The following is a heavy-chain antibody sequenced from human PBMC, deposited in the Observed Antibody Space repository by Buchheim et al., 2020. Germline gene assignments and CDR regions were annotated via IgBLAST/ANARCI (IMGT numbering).Heavy chain of an antibody. Sequence: QVQLQQWGAGLLKPSETLSLTCAVYGGSFSGYYWSWIRQPPGKGLEWIGEINHSGSTHYNPSLKSRVTISVDTSKNQFSLKLSSVTAADTAVYYCARVQDIVVVVAAPSYYYGMDVWGQGTT. CDR3: ARVQDIVVVVAAPSYYYGMDV. CDR1: GGSFSGYY. V-gene: IGHV4-34*01. D-gene: IGHD2-15*01. J-gene: IGHJ6*02. CDR2: INHSGST.